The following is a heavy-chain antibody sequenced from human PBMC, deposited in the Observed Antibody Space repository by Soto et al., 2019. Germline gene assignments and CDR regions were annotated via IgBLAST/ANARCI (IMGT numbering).Heavy chain of an antibody. J-gene: IGHJ1*01. V-gene: IGHV3-48*02. CDR1: GFTFSIYT. Sequence: RGSLRLSCASSGFTFSIYTMTWVRQAPGKGLEWVSYISSSSSTIYYADSVNGRFTISRDNAKNSLYLQMNSLRDEDTAVYYCARDSYCGGDSYTQMAEYFQHWGQGALVTVSS. D-gene: IGHD2-21*02. CDR3: ARDSYCGGDSYTQMAEYFQH. CDR2: ISSSSSTI.